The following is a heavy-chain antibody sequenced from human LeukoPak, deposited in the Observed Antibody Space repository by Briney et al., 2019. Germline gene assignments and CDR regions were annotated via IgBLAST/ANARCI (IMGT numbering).Heavy chain of an antibody. CDR2: IAYDGGNK. CDR3: AGDSSPWYYYDRSGSNGFDP. V-gene: IGHV3-30-3*01. CDR1: GFTFSSYA. D-gene: IGHD3-22*01. J-gene: IGHJ5*02. Sequence: GRSLRLSCAASGFTFSSYAIHWVRQAPGKGLEWVAVIAYDGGNKYYADSVKGRFTISRDNSKNTLFLQMNSLRAEDTAVYYCAGDSSPWYYYDRSGSNGFDPWGQGTLVTVSS.